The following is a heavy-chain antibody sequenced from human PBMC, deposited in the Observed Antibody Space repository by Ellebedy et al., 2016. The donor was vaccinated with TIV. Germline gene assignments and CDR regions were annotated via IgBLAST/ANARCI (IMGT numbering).Heavy chain of an antibody. CDR1: GFTLSDRF. CDR3: ARGGVYGDYSWFDS. Sequence: PGESLKISCAASGFTLSDRFIDWVRQAPGKGLERVGRSRDKPNSHTTEYAASVKGRFFTSREDSKNSLYLKMNSLKIEDTAVYYCARGGVYGDYSWFDSWGQGTLVTVSS. D-gene: IGHD4-17*01. CDR2: SRDKPNSHTT. J-gene: IGHJ5*01. V-gene: IGHV3-72*01.